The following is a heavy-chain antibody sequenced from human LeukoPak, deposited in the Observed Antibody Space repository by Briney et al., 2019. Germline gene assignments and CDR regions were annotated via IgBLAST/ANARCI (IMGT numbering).Heavy chain of an antibody. J-gene: IGHJ4*02. CDR1: GYSFIDYY. CDR3: ARDSRYNNVGDY. CDR2: INPNSGGT. Sequence: ASVKVSCKASGYSFIDYYIHWVRQAPGQGLELMGCINPNSGGTNYAQKFQGRVTMTRDTSISTAYMELSRLRSDDTAVYFCARDSRYNNVGDYWGPGTLVTVSS. V-gene: IGHV1-2*02. D-gene: IGHD3-10*01.